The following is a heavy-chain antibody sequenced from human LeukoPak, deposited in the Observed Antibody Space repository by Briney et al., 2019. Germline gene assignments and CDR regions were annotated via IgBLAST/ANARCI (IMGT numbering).Heavy chain of an antibody. J-gene: IGHJ6*02. CDR1: GFTFDDYT. V-gene: IGHV3-43*01. D-gene: IGHD6-19*01. CDR3: AKDMCSSALSSCYYYYGMDV. CDR2: ISWDGGST. Sequence: GGYLRLSCAASGFTFDDYTMHWVRKAPGKGLEWVSLISWDGGSTYYADSVKGRFTISRDNSKNSLYLQMNSLRTEDTALYYCAKDMCSSALSSCYYYYGMDVWGQGTTVTVSS.